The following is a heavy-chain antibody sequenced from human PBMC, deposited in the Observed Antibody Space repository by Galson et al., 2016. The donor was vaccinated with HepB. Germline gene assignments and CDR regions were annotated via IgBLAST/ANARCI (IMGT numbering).Heavy chain of an antibody. CDR3: ARKELYYYYYGMDV. D-gene: IGHD1-7*01. V-gene: IGHV3-30-3*01. J-gene: IGHJ6*02. Sequence: SLRLSCAASGFTFSSYAMHWFRQAPGKGLEWVAVISYDGSNKYYADSVKGRFTISRDNSKNTLYLQMNSLRAEDTAVYYCARKELYYYYYGMDVWGQGTTVTVSS. CDR2: ISYDGSNK. CDR1: GFTFSSYA.